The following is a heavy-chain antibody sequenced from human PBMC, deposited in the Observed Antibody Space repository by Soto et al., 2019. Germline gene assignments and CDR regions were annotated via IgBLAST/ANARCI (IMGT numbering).Heavy chain of an antibody. CDR1: GYSIPSGDS. V-gene: IGHV4-38-2*01. D-gene: IGHD1-26*01. J-gene: IGHJ4*02. CDR2: IYHSVSA. CDR3: ARVLVGDTTDY. Sequence: SDPLPLTSAVPGYSIPSGDSCGWIRQPPGKGLEWSGNIYHSVSAYYTSSLNTRVAIPVDKSNRQFSLTLSSVTAADTAVYYCARVLVGDTTDYWGQGTLVTVSS.